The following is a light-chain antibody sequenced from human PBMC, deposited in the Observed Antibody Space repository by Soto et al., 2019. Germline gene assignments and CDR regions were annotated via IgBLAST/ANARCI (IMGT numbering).Light chain of an antibody. CDR1: QSITTW. CDR2: DAS. CDR3: QQYNDYWT. J-gene: IGKJ1*01. Sequence: DIQMTQSPSTLSASVGDRAIITCRASQSITTWLAWYQQKPGKAPKLLIYDASSLESGVPSRFSGSGSGTEFTLTISSLQPDDFATYYCQQYNDYWTFGQGTKVDIK. V-gene: IGKV1-5*01.